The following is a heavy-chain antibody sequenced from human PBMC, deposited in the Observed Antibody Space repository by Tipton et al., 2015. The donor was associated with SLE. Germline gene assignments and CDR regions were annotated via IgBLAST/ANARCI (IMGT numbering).Heavy chain of an antibody. Sequence: SGFHFSTYGMHWVRQAPGKGLEWVAFIRYDGSVEDYADSVEGRFTISRDNSKNTLYLQMNNLRDEDTAAYHCAKVGSGWYGVDYWGQRTPVTVSS. D-gene: IGHD6-19*01. V-gene: IGHV3-30*02. CDR2: IRYDGSVE. J-gene: IGHJ4*02. CDR3: AKVGSGWYGVDY. CDR1: GFHFSTYG.